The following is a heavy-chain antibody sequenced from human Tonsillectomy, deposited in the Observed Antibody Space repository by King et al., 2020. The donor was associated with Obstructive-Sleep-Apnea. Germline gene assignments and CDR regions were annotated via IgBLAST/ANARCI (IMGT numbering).Heavy chain of an antibody. D-gene: IGHD2-2*01. CDR3: ATRRGAGSSDY. J-gene: IGHJ4*02. CDR1: GYTFTNYD. Sequence: QLVQSGAEVRKPGASVKVSCKASGYTFTNYDINWGRQATGQGLEWMVWMNPNGGNTGYAQEFQGRVTMTRNTSISTAYMELGSLRSEDTAVYYCATRRGAGSSDYWGQGTLVTVSS. CDR2: MNPNGGNT. V-gene: IGHV1-8*01.